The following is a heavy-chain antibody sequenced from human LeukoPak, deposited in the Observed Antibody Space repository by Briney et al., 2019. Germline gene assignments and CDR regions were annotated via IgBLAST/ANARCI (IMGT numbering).Heavy chain of an antibody. CDR3: ARESDYGDYEGFGMDV. CDR2: MNPNSGNT. CDR1: GHTFTSYD. Sequence: ASVKVSCKASGHTFTSYDINWVRQATGQGLEWMGWMNPNSGNTGYAQKFQGRVTMTRNTSISTAYMELSSLRSEDTVVYYCARESDYGDYEGFGMDVWGQGTTVTVSS. V-gene: IGHV1-8*01. D-gene: IGHD4-17*01. J-gene: IGHJ6*02.